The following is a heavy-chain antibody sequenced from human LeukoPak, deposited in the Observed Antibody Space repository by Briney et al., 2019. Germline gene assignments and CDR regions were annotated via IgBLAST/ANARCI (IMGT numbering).Heavy chain of an antibody. CDR3: ARTAVAGYYYGMGV. D-gene: IGHD6-19*01. V-gene: IGHV4-59*08. CDR2: IYYSGST. Sequence: SETLSLTCTVSGGSISSYYWSWIRQPPGKGLEWIGYIYYSGSTNYNPSLKSRVTISVDTSKNQFSLKLSSVTAADTAVYHCARTAVAGYYYGMGVWGQGTTVTVSS. CDR1: GGSISSYY. J-gene: IGHJ6*02.